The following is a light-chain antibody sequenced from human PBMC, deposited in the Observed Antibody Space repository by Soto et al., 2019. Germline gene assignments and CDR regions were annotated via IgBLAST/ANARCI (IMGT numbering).Light chain of an antibody. CDR3: QQSYSTPYT. J-gene: IGKJ2*01. Sequence: DIQMTQSPSSVSASVGDRVTITCRASQAISSWLAWYQQKPGKAPKLLIYATSSLQSGVPSRFSGSGSGTDFILTINSLQPEDSATYYCQQSYSTPYTFGQGTRVEV. V-gene: IGKV1-12*01. CDR2: ATS. CDR1: QAISSW.